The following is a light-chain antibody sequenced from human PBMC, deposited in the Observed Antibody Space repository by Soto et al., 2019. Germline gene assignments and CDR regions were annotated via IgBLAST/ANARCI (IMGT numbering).Light chain of an antibody. V-gene: IGLV1-51*02. CDR1: NSNIGNNY. Sequence: QSVLTQPPSVSAAPGQKVTISCYGSNSNIGNNYVSWYQQLPGTAPKLLISENYVRPSGIPDRFSGSKSGTSATLDITGLQTGDEADYYCGSWDSSLSAVVFGGGTKVTVL. J-gene: IGLJ2*01. CDR2: ENY. CDR3: GSWDSSLSAVV.